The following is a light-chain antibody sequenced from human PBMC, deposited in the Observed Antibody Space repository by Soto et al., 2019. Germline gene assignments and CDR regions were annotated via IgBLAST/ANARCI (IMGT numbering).Light chain of an antibody. Sequence: EIVLTQSPGTLSLSPGERATLSCRASQSVSSSYLAWYQQKPGQAPRLLIYGASSRATGIPDRFSGSGSGTDCTLTIRSLEPGDLAVSYGRHYGSSPPQTLGGGTKGEIK. CDR2: GAS. V-gene: IGKV3-20*01. CDR1: QSVSSSY. CDR3: RHYGSSPPQT. J-gene: IGKJ4*02.